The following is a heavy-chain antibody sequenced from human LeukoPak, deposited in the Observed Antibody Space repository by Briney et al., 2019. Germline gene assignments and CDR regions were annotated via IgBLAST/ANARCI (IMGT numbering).Heavy chain of an antibody. D-gene: IGHD5-18*01. Sequence: GGSLRLSCAASGFTFSSYWMHWVRQAPGKGLEWEANIKQDGSEKYYVDSVKGRFTISRDNAKNSLYLQMNSLRAEDTAVYYCARVALGSYGFPPYRPFDYWGQGTLVTVSS. V-gene: IGHV3-7*01. CDR2: IKQDGSEK. CDR1: GFTFSSYW. J-gene: IGHJ4*02. CDR3: ARVALGSYGFPPYRPFDY.